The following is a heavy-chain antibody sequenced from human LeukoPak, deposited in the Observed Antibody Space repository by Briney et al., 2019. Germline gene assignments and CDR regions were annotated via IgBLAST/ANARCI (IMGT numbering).Heavy chain of an antibody. V-gene: IGHV3-43*02. D-gene: IGHD6-19*01. CDR3: AEEGPIAVAGYFDY. CDR1: GFTFDDYA. Sequence: GGSLRLSCVASGFTFDDYAMHWVRQAPGKGLEWVSLLTGDGGRTFYADSVKGRFTISRDNSKNSLYLQMNSLRTEDTALYYCAEEGPIAVAGYFDYWGQGTLVTVSS. CDR2: LTGDGGRT. J-gene: IGHJ4*02.